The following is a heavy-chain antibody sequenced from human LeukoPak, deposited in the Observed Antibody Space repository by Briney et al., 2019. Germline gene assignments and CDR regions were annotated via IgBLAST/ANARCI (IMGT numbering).Heavy chain of an antibody. CDR3: ATTIGYNWFDP. Sequence: SETLSLTCTVSGGSISSYYWSWIRQPAGKGLEWIGRLSTSGSTNFNSSLKSRVTISVDTSKNQFSLKLSSVTAADTAVYYCATTIGYNWFDPWGQGTLVTVSS. V-gene: IGHV4-4*07. CDR2: LSTSGST. CDR1: GGSISSYY. D-gene: IGHD5-12*01. J-gene: IGHJ5*02.